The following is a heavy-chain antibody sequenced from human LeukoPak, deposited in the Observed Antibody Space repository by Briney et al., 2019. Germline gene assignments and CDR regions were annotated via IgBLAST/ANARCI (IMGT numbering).Heavy chain of an antibody. J-gene: IGHJ5*02. CDR3: ARDSGYDLGRNWFDP. CDR1: RFTFSSYA. D-gene: IGHD5-12*01. V-gene: IGHV3-23*01. CDR2: IGGSDGTA. Sequence: GGSLRLSCAASRFTFSSYAMTWVRQAPGKGLEWVSLIGGSDGTAYYADSVKGRFTISRDNSKNTLYLQMNSLRAEDTAVYYCARDSGYDLGRNWFDPWGQGTLVTVSS.